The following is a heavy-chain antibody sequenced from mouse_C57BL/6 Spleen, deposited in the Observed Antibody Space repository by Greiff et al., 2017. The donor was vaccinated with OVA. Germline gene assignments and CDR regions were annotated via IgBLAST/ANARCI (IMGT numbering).Heavy chain of an antibody. CDR2: IYPGSGST. D-gene: IGHD1-1*01. V-gene: IGHV1-55*01. J-gene: IGHJ1*03. CDR3: ARDYYGSSGYFDV. Sequence: QVQLQQSGAELVKPGASVKMSCTASGYTFTSYWITWVKQRPGQGLEWIGDIYPGSGSTNYNEKFKSKATLTVDTSSSTAYMQLSSLTSEDSAVYYCARDYYGSSGYFDVWGTGTTVTVSS. CDR1: GYTFTSYW.